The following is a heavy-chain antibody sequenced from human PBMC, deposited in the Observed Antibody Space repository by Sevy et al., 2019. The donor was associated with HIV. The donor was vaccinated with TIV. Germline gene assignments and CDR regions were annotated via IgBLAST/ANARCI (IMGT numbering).Heavy chain of an antibody. CDR3: ASPRVVTGTTPRAFDI. D-gene: IGHD2-21*02. J-gene: IGHJ3*02. CDR1: GGTFSSYA. Sequence: ASVKVSCKASGGTFSSYAISWVRQAPGQGLEWMGGIIPIFGTANYAQKFQGRVTITADESTSTAYMELSSLRSEDTAVYYCASPRVVTGTTPRAFDIWGQGTMVTISS. CDR2: IIPIFGTA. V-gene: IGHV1-69*13.